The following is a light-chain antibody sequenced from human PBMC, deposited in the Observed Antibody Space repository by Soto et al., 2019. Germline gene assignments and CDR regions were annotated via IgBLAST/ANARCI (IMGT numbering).Light chain of an antibody. V-gene: IGLV2-14*01. CDR2: EVS. CDR3: TSYTSDNRSYV. CDR1: SSDVGAYTS. J-gene: IGLJ1*01. Sequence: QSVLTQPASVSGSPGQSITISCTGTSSDVGAYTSVSWYQQHPGKAPKLMIYEVSNRPSGVSNRFSGSKSANTASLTISGLQAVDEAHYYCTSYTSDNRSYVFGTGTKVTVL.